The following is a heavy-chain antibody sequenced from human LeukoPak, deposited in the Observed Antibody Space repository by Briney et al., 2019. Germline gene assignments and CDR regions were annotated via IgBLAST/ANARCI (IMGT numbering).Heavy chain of an antibody. J-gene: IGHJ6*03. CDR1: RDSISSRSYY. Sequence: PSQTLSLTCTVSRDSISSRSYYWGWIRQPPGKGLEWIGSIYYSGSSYYNPSLKSRLTISVDTSKNQFSVKLSSVTAADTAVYYCARHLYSSSRYYYYYYMDVWGKGTTVTVSS. CDR3: ARHLYSSSRYYYYYYMDV. CDR2: IYYSGSS. D-gene: IGHD6-13*01. V-gene: IGHV4-39*01.